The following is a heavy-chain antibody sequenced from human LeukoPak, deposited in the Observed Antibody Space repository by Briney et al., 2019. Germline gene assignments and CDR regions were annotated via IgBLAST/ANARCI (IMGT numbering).Heavy chain of an antibody. Sequence: PGRSLRLSCAASGFTFSSYGMHWVRQAPGKGLEWVAVISYDGSNKYYADSVKGRFTISRDNSKNTLYLQMNSLRAEDTAVYYCAKDRTSSSWYLFDYWGQGTLVTVSS. CDR2: ISYDGSNK. D-gene: IGHD6-13*01. V-gene: IGHV3-30*18. CDR3: AKDRTSSSWYLFDY. CDR1: GFTFSSYG. J-gene: IGHJ4*02.